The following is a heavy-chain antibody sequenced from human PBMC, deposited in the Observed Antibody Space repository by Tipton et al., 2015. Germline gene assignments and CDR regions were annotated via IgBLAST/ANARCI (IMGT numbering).Heavy chain of an antibody. CDR3: ARGYGYYFDY. CDR2: IDPSDSQT. V-gene: IGHV5-10-1*01. CDR1: GYSFTSYW. D-gene: IGHD5-18*01. J-gene: IGHJ4*02. Sequence: QSGAEVKKPGESLRISCKGSGYSFTSYWINWVRQMPGKGLEWVGRIDPSDSQTNYSPSFQGHVTISADKSISTAYLQWSSSEASDTAMYWCARGYGYYFDYWGQGTLVTVSS.